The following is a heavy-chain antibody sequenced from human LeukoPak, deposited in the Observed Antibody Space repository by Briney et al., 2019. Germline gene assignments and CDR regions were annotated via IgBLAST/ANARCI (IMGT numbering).Heavy chain of an antibody. CDR3: AHGSMYQLDY. D-gene: IGHD2-2*01. J-gene: IGHJ4*02. CDR2: IIGGAGGT. V-gene: IGHV3-23*01. CDR1: GFSFSSHG. Sequence: GGSLGLSCAASGFSFSSHGMSWVRQAPGKGLEWVSGIIGGAGGTYYADSVKGRFTISRDNAKNTLYLQMNSLRAEDTAVYYCAHGSMYQLDYWGQGTLVTVSS.